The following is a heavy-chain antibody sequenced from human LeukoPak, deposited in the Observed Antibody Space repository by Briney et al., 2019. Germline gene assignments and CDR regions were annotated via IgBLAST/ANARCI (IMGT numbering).Heavy chain of an antibody. CDR1: GGSFSGYY. Sequence: TSETLSLTCAVYGGSFSGYYWSWIRQPPGKGLEWIGYIYYSGSTNYNPSLKSRVTISVDTSKNQFSLKLSSVTAADTAVYYCARGEGGFDYWGQGTLVTVSS. CDR3: ARGEGGFDY. D-gene: IGHD1-26*01. CDR2: IYYSGST. J-gene: IGHJ4*02. V-gene: IGHV4-59*01.